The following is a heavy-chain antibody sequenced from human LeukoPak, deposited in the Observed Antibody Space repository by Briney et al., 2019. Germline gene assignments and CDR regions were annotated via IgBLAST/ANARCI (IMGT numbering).Heavy chain of an antibody. J-gene: IGHJ4*02. V-gene: IGHV1-2*02. CDR1: GYTFTGFY. D-gene: IGHD2-2*03. CDR3: ARGIDGY. Sequence: ASVKVSCKAYGYTFTGFYIHWIRQAPGQGLEWMGWINPKSGDTNYAQKFLGRVTETRDTSVSTAYMELSRLKSDDTAVYYCARGIDGYWGQGTLVTVSS. CDR2: INPKSGDT.